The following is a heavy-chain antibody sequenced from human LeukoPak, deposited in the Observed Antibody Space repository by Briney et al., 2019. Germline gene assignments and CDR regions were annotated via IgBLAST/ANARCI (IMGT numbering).Heavy chain of an antibody. CDR3: AKDCRSSSWSSFDY. V-gene: IGHV3-23*01. Sequence: GGSLRLSCAASGFTFSSYAMSWVRQAPGNGLDWVSAISGSGGSTYYADSVKGRFTISRDNSKNTLHLQMNSLRAEDTAVYYCAKDCRSSSWSSFDYWGQGTLVTVSS. D-gene: IGHD6-13*01. CDR1: GFTFSSYA. CDR2: ISGSGGST. J-gene: IGHJ4*02.